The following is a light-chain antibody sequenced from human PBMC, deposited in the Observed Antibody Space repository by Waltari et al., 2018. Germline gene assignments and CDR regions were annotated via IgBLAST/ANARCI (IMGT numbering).Light chain of an antibody. CDR2: LNSDGSH. J-gene: IGLJ2*01. V-gene: IGLV4-69*01. CDR1: SGHSSYA. CDR3: QTWGTGIHVV. Sequence: QLVLTQSPSASASLGASVKLTCTLSSGHSSYAIAWHQPQPEKGPRYLMKLNSDGSHSKGDGIPDRFSGSSSGAERYLTISSLQSEDEADYYCQTWGTGIHVVFGGGTKLTV.